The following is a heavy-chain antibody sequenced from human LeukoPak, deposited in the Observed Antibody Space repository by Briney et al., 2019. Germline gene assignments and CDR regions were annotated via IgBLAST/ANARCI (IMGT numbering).Heavy chain of an antibody. CDR2: IYHSEST. Sequence: SETLSLTCAVSGGSISSGGYSWSWIRQPPGKGLEWIGYIYHSESTYYNPSLKSRVTISVDRSKNQFSLKLSSVTAADTAVYYCARDGNTPHWGQGTLVTVSS. J-gene: IGHJ4*02. D-gene: IGHD1-7*01. CDR1: GGSISSGGYS. V-gene: IGHV4-30-2*01. CDR3: ARDGNTPH.